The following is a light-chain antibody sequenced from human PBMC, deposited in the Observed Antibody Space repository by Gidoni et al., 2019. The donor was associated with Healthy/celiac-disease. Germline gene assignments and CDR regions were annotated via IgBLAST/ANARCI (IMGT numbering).Light chain of an antibody. CDR1: SSNIGAGYD. CDR3: QSYDSSLSARV. V-gene: IGLV1-40*01. CDR2: GNS. Sequence: QRVTISCTGSSSNIGAGYDVHWYQQLPGTAPKPLIYGNSNRPSGVPDRFSGPKSGTSASLAITGLQAADEADYYCQSYDSSLSARVFGGGTKLTVL. J-gene: IGLJ3*02.